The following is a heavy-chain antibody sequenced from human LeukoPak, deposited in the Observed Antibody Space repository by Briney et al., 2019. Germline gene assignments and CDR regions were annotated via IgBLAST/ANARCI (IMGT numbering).Heavy chain of an antibody. J-gene: IGHJ3*02. D-gene: IGHD3-16*02. CDR2: IYTSGST. CDR3: ARCDDYVWGSYRPEHAFDI. CDR1: GGSISSYY. Sequence: SETLSLTCTVSGGSISSYYWSWIRQPAGKGLEWIGRIYTSGSTNYNPSLKSRVTISVDTSKNQFSLKLSSVTAADTAVYYCARCDDYVWGSYRPEHAFDIWGQGTMVTVSS. V-gene: IGHV4-4*07.